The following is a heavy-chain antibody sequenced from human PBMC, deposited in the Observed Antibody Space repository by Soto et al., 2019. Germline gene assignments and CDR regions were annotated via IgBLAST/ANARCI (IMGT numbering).Heavy chain of an antibody. CDR2: ISPDGSNK. Sequence: QVKLVESGGGVVQPGRSLRLSCAASGFTFSSYGMHWVRQAPGKGLEWVAVISPDGSNKDYADSVKGRFTISRDNSKNTLYLQMNSLRVEDTAVYYCAKPRSCLQWPPFDPWGHGTLVTVSS. J-gene: IGHJ5*02. CDR1: GFTFSSYG. CDR3: AKPRSCLQWPPFDP. D-gene: IGHD6-19*01. V-gene: IGHV3-30*18.